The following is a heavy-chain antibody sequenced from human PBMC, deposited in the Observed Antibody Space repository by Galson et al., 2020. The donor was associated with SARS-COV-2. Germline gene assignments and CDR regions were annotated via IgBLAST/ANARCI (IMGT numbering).Heavy chain of an antibody. CDR1: GASVSSNSVA. CDR2: TYYRSKWFN. D-gene: IGHD3-10*01. CDR3: ARRGGTGAFDY. J-gene: IGHJ4*02. Sequence: SQTLSLTCAISGASVSSNSVAWNWIRQSPSRGLEWLGRTYYRSKWFNDYAVSVRSRLTINPDTSKNQFSLQLNSVTPEDTAVYYCARRGGTGAFDYWGQGTLVTVSS. V-gene: IGHV6-1*01.